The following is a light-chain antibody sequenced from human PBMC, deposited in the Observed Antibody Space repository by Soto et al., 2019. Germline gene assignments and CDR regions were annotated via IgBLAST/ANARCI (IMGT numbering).Light chain of an antibody. Sequence: EIVLTQSPATLSLSPGERATLSCRASQSVSSYLAWYQQKPGQAPRLLIYDASNRATGIPARFSGSGSGTDFTITIISLKPEDFAVYYCQQRSNWPPIFTFGRGTKVYIK. J-gene: IGKJ3*01. CDR1: QSVSSY. V-gene: IGKV3-11*01. CDR2: DAS. CDR3: QQRSNWPPIFT.